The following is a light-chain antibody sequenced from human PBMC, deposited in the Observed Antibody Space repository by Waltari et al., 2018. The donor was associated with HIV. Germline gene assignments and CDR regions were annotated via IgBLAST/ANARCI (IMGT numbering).Light chain of an antibody. CDR1: KSVSGSY. V-gene: IGKV3-20*01. CDR2: GAS. Sequence: EIVLTQSPGPLSLSPGERATLSCRANKSVSGSYLTWYQQKPGQAPRLLSYGASSRATGIPDRFSGRGSGTDVTLTISRLEPEDFAVYYCQQFGSSPPYTFGQGTKLEIK. J-gene: IGKJ2*01. CDR3: QQFGSSPPYT.